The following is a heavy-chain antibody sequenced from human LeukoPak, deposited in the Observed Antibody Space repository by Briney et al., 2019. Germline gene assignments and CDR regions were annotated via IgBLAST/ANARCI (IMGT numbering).Heavy chain of an antibody. CDR1: GDSVSSKSST. CDR3: ARGAAAIRGGIDY. J-gene: IGHJ4*02. CDR2: TYYRSKWKS. D-gene: IGHD6-13*01. V-gene: IGHV6-1*01. Sequence: SQTLSLTCAISGDSVSSKSSTWYWVRQSPSRGLEWLGRTYYRSKWKSDYALSVKGRITINPDTSKNRFTLQLKSVTSEDTAVYYCARGAAAIRGGIDYWGQGTLVTVSS.